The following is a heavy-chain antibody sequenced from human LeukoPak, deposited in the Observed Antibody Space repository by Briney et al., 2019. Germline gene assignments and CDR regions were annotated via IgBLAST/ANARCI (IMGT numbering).Heavy chain of an antibody. J-gene: IGHJ4*02. D-gene: IGHD5-12*01. V-gene: IGHV3-23*01. CDR1: GFTFSSYA. CDR2: ISGSGGSA. Sequence: PGGSLRLSCAASGFTFSSYAMSWVRQAPGKGLEWVSGISGSGGSAYYADSVKGRFTISRDNTKNTLYLQMNSLRAEDTAVYNCAKGFEYSGYDSRLDYWGQGTLVTVSS. CDR3: AKGFEYSGYDSRLDY.